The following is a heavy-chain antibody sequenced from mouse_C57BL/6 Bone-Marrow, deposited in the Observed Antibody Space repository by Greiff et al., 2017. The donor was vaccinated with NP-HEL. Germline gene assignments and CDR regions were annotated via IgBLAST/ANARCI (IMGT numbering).Heavy chain of an antibody. D-gene: IGHD1-1*01. CDR2: IDPENGDT. J-gene: IGHJ4*01. CDR1: GFNIKADY. Sequence: EVQLQQSGAELVRPGASVKLSCTASGFNIKADYMHWVKQRPEQGLEWIGWIDPENGDTEYASKFQGKATITVDTSSNTAYLQLSRLTSEDPAVSYCTPGGSGPYAMDYWGRGTSTTVTA. V-gene: IGHV14-4*01. CDR3: TPGGSGPYAMDY.